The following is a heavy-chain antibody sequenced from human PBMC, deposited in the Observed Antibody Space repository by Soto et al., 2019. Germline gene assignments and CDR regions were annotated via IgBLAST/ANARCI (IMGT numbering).Heavy chain of an antibody. D-gene: IGHD4-17*01. V-gene: IGHV3-23*01. Sequence: EVQLLESGGGLVQPGGSLRLSCAASGFTFSSHTMSWVRQAPGKGLEWVSAISGGGDTTYFADPVKGRLTISRDNSKNTLYLQKSSLRAEDTAVYYCAKLTTHWGQGTLVPVSS. CDR2: ISGGGDTT. CDR1: GFTFSSHT. CDR3: AKLTTH. J-gene: IGHJ4*02.